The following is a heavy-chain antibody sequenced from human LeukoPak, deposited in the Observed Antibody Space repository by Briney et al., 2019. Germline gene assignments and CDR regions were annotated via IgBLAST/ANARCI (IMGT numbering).Heavy chain of an antibody. CDR1: GFTFSTYW. CDR3: ARAPSEIGGYYPEYFRH. CDR2: IKSDGST. D-gene: IGHD3-22*01. J-gene: IGHJ1*01. V-gene: IGHV3-74*01. Sequence: QPGESLRLSCAASGFTFSTYWMHWVRHAPGKGLVWVSRIKSDGSTNYADSVKGRFTISRDNAKNTVSLQMNSLRPEDTGVYYCARAPSEIGGYYPEYFRHWGQGTLVTVSS.